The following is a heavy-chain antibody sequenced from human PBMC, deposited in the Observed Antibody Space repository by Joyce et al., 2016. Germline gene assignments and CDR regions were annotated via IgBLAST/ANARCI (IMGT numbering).Heavy chain of an antibody. V-gene: IGHV3-23*01. CDR1: GFTFSSYA. Sequence: EVQLLESGGGLVQPGGSLRLSCAASGFTFSSYAMSWVRQAPGKGLGLVSTISGSGGSTYYADSVKGRFTNSRDNSENSLYLHMNSLRAEDTAVYYCATWAPTNYDFWSGYSYYFDNWGQGTLVTVSS. CDR2: ISGSGGST. J-gene: IGHJ4*02. CDR3: ATWAPTNYDFWSGYSYYFDN. D-gene: IGHD3-3*01.